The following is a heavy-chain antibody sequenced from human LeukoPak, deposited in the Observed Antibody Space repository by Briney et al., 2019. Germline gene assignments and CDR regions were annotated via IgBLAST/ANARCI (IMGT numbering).Heavy chain of an antibody. CDR1: GYTFTSYD. D-gene: IGHD3-10*01. V-gene: IGHV1-8*01. CDR3: AIGGITMVRGAPKQFDP. Sequence: GASVKVSCKASGYTFTSYDIDWVRQATGQGLEWMGWMNPTSGNTGYAQKFQGRVTMTRNTSISTAYMELSSLRSEDTAVYYCAIGGITMVRGAPKQFDPWGQGTLVPVSS. CDR2: MNPTSGNT. J-gene: IGHJ5*02.